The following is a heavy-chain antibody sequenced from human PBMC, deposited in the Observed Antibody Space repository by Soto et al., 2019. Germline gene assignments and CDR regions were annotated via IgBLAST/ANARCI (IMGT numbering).Heavy chain of an antibody. V-gene: IGHV4-34*01. Sequence: QVQLQQWGAGLLKPSETLSLTCAVYGGLVSGGSYYWSWIRQPPGKGLEWIGEMSHSGGTHFNPSRKSRVTISVDTSKNQFSLKMSSVTAADTALYYCARVERGTATTVVDAFDIWGPGTMVTVSS. J-gene: IGHJ3*02. D-gene: IGHD1-1*01. CDR3: ARVERGTATTVVDAFDI. CDR2: MSHSGGT. CDR1: GGLVSGGSYY.